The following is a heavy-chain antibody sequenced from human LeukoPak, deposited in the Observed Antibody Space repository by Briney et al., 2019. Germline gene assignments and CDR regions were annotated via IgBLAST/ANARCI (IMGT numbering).Heavy chain of an antibody. D-gene: IGHD2-2*02. CDR3: ATGDCSSTSCYTFSQNEEIDY. V-gene: IGHV3-23*01. CDR1: GFTFSSYA. Sequence: QTGGSLRLSCAASGFTFSSYAMSWVRQAPGKGLEWVSAISGSGGSTYYADSVKGRFTISRDNSKNTLYLQMNSLRAEDTAVYYCATGDCSSTSCYTFSQNEEIDYWGQGTLVTVSS. CDR2: ISGSGGST. J-gene: IGHJ4*02.